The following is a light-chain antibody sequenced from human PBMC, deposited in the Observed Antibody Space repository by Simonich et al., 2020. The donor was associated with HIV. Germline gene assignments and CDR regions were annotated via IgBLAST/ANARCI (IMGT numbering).Light chain of an antibody. CDR1: QSVSSN. CDR2: GAS. Sequence: EIVMTQSPATLSVSPGERATLSCMASQSVSSNLAWYQQKPGQAPRLLIYGASTRATGIPARFSGSGSETYFTLTISSLQSEDVAVYYCQQYNNWPPLTFGGGTKVEIK. J-gene: IGKJ4*01. CDR3: QQYNNWPPLT. V-gene: IGKV3-15*01.